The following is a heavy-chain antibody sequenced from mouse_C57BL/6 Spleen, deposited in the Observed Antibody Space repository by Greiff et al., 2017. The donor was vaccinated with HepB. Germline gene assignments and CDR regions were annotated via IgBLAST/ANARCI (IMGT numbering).Heavy chain of an antibody. CDR1: GFNIKNTY. J-gene: IGHJ2*01. V-gene: IGHV14-3*01. CDR2: IDPANGNT. D-gene: IGHD1-1*01. CDR3: ALDYYGSSYGY. Sequence: EVKLQESVAELVRPGASVKLSCTASGFNIKNTYMHWVKQRPERGLEWIGRIDPANGNTKYAPKFQGKATITADTSSNTASLQLSSLISGDTAIYYCALDYYGSSYGYWGQGTTLTVSS.